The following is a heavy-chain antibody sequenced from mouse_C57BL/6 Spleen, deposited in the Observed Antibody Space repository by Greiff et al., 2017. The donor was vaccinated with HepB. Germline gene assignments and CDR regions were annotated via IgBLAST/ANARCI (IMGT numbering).Heavy chain of an antibody. J-gene: IGHJ4*01. CDR1: GFSLTSYG. Sequence: QVQLQQSGPGLVQPSQRLSITCTVSGFSLTSYGVHWVRQSPGKGLEWLGVIWSGGSTDYNAAFISRLSISKDNSKSQVFFKMNSLQADDTAIYYCARNPIYYGYDGYAMDYWGQGTSVTVSS. CDR2: IWSGGST. CDR3: ARNPIYYGYDGYAMDY. D-gene: IGHD2-2*01. V-gene: IGHV2-2*01.